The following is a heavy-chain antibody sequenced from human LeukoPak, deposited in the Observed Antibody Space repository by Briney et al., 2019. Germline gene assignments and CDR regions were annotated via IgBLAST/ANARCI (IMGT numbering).Heavy chain of an antibody. D-gene: IGHD1-26*01. Sequence: PSETLSLTCTVSGGSISSYYWSWIRQPPGKGLEWIGYIYYSGSTNYKPSLESRVTISVDTSKNQFSLKLSSVTAADTAVYYCARGFRGASFDYWGQGTLVTVSS. J-gene: IGHJ4*02. CDR2: IYYSGST. CDR3: ARGFRGASFDY. V-gene: IGHV4-59*01. CDR1: GGSISSYY.